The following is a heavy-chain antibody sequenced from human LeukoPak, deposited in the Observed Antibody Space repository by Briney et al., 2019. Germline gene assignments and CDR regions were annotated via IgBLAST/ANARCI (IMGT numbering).Heavy chain of an antibody. V-gene: IGHV3-23*01. J-gene: IGHJ3*02. CDR3: ATFPQWGHDSSGAFDI. CDR2: ISGSGGST. D-gene: IGHD3-22*01. CDR1: GFTFSDYY. Sequence: GGSLRLSCAASGFTFSDYYMTWIRQAPGKGLEWVSAISGSGGSTYYADSVKGRFTISRDNSKNTLYLQMNSLRVEDTAVYYCATFPQWGHDSSGAFDIWGQGTMVTVSS.